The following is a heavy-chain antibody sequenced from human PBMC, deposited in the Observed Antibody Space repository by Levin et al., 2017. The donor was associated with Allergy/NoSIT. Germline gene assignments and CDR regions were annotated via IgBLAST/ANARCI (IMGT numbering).Heavy chain of an antibody. CDR2: IKQDGGEK. V-gene: IGHV3-7*03. Sequence: GGSLXLSCVASGFTFSDYWMTWVRQPLGKGLEWVANIKQDGGEKYYAESVKGRFTISRDNAKNSLFLQMNYLGTDDTAVYFCARDTTVGGEAWGQGTLVTVSS. CDR1: GFTFSDYW. D-gene: IGHD4-11*01. CDR3: ARDTTVGGEA. J-gene: IGHJ5*02.